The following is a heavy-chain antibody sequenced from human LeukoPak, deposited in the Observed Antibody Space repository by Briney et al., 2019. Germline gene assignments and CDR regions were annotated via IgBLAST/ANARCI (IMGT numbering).Heavy chain of an antibody. J-gene: IGHJ2*01. CDR2: ISGSGGST. Sequence: GGSLRLSCAASGFTFSNYAMSWVRQAPGKGLEWVSGISGSGGSTYYADSVKGRLTIYREHSKHKLYLQLDSLRAEDTAVYYCAKVGIRISLIVVVFTTDDDWYFDLWGRGTLVTVSS. D-gene: IGHD3-22*01. CDR3: AKVGIRISLIVVVFTTDDDWYFDL. V-gene: IGHV3-23*01. CDR1: GFTFSNYA.